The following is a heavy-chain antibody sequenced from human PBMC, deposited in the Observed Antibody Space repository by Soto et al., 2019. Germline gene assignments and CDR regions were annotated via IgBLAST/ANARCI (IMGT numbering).Heavy chain of an antibody. Sequence: PGESLKISCKGSGYSFTSYWIDWVRQMPGKGLEWMGIIYPGDSHTRYSPSFQGQVTISADKSISPAYLQWSSLKASDTAMYYCARVHTRGYYSSYYVMDVWGKGTTVPSP. CDR1: GYSFTSYW. J-gene: IGHJ6*04. D-gene: IGHD1-26*01. CDR3: ARVHTRGYYSSYYVMDV. V-gene: IGHV5-51*01. CDR2: IYPGDSHT.